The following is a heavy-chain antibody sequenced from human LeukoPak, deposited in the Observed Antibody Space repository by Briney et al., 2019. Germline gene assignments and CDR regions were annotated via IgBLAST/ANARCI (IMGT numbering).Heavy chain of an antibody. D-gene: IGHD3-22*01. V-gene: IGHV1-2*02. CDR2: INPNSGGT. CDR3: AGYYDSSGYYYVGY. CDR1: GYTFTSYG. Sequence: ASVKVSCKASGYTFTSYGISWVRQAPGQGLEWMGWINPNSGGTNFAQKFQGRVTMTRDTSISTAYMELSRLTSDDTAVYYCAGYYDSSGYYYVGYWGQGTLVTVSS. J-gene: IGHJ4*02.